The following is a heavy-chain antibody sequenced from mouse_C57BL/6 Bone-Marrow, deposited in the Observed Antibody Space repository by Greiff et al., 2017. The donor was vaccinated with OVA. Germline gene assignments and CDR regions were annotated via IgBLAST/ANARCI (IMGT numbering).Heavy chain of an antibody. CDR2: INPNNGGT. CDR3: ARETNWDDWYFDV. V-gene: IGHV1-26*01. J-gene: IGHJ1*03. CDR1: GYTFTDYY. D-gene: IGHD4-1*02. Sequence: EVQLQQSGPELVKPGASVKISCKASGYTFTDYYMNWVKQSHGKSLEWIGDINPNNGGTSYNQKFKGKATFTADTSSNTAYMQLSSLTTEDSAIYYCARETNWDDWYFDVWGTGTTVTVSS.